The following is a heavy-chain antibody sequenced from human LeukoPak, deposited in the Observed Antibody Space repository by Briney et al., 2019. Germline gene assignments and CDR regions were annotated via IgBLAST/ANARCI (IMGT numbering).Heavy chain of an antibody. Sequence: GGSLRLSCAASGFTFSSYAMSGVRQAPGKGLEWVSAISGSGGSTYYADSVKGRFTISRDNSKNTLYLQMNSLRAEDTAVYYCAKGGDYLSYYFDYWGQGTLVTVSS. CDR1: GFTFSSYA. CDR3: AKGGDYLSYYFDY. D-gene: IGHD4-17*01. V-gene: IGHV3-23*01. CDR2: ISGSGGST. J-gene: IGHJ4*02.